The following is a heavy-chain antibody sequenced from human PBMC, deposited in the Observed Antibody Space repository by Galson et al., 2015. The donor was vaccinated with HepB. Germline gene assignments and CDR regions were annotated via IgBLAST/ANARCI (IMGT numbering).Heavy chain of an antibody. CDR2: ISGSGGNT. V-gene: IGHV3-23*01. CDR3: AKVPPLYYYDSSDYYRGDY. D-gene: IGHD3-22*01. Sequence: SLRLSCAASGFALSSYAMNWVRQAPGKGLEWVSSISGSGGNTHYSHSVKGRFTISRDNSMNTLYLQMNSLRDDDTAVYYCAKVPPLYYYDSSDYYRGDYWGQGTLVTVSS. J-gene: IGHJ4*02. CDR1: GFALSSYA.